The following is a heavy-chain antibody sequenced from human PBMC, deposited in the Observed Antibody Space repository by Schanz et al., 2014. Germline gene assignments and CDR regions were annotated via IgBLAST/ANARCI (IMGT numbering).Heavy chain of an antibody. V-gene: IGHV4-61*02. CDR3: ARDTTWRLDL. Sequence: QVQLQESGPGLVKPSQTLSLTCTVSGGSIRSGTYYWSWIRQPAGKALEWVGRVFPNGITNYNPSRKSRGTISRDASENQVSLTRTSQTAADTAVDYCARDTTWRLDLWGRGTLVTGAS. J-gene: IGHJ2*01. D-gene: IGHD1-1*01. CDR1: GGSIRSGTYY. CDR2: VFPNGIT.